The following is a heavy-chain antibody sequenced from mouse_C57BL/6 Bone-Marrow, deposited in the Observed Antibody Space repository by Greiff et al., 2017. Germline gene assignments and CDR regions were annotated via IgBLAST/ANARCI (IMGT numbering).Heavy chain of an antibody. V-gene: IGHV5-15*01. CDR2: ISNLAYSI. J-gene: IGHJ4*01. CDR1: GFTFSDYG. Sequence: EVQRVESGGGLVQPGGSLKLSCAASGFTFSDYGMAWVRQAPRKGPEWVAFISNLAYSIYYADTVTGRFTISRENAKNTLYLEMSSLRSEDTAMYYCARSLYYYGSSLYAMDYWGQGTSVTGSS. D-gene: IGHD1-1*01. CDR3: ARSLYYYGSSLYAMDY.